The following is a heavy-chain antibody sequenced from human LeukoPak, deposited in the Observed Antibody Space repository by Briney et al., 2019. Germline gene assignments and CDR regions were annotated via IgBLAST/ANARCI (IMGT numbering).Heavy chain of an antibody. D-gene: IGHD2-2*01. CDR1: GFTFSSYG. V-gene: IGHV3-30*18. CDR2: ISYDGSNK. CDR3: AKGGYCSSTSCIVPIAFDI. Sequence: GGSLRLSCAASGFTFSSYGMHWVRQAPGKGLEWVAVISYDGSNKYYADSVKGRFTISRDNSKNTLYLQMNSLRAEDTAVYYCAKGGYCSSTSCIVPIAFDIWGQGTMVTVSS. J-gene: IGHJ3*02.